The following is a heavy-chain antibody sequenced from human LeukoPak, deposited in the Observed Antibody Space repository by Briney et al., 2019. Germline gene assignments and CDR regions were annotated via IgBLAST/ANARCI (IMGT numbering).Heavy chain of an antibody. CDR2: IVVGSGNT. CDR3: ARESQGGYYDFWSGYYTGIEGVNWFDP. J-gene: IGHJ5*02. Sequence: ASVKVSCKASGLTFSSSIMQWVRQARGQHLDWIGWIVVGSGNTYYAHKFQERVTITRDMSTSTAYMELSSLRSEDTAVYYCARESQGGYYDFWSGYYTGIEGVNWFDPWGQGTLVTVSS. D-gene: IGHD3-3*01. CDR1: GLTFSSSI. V-gene: IGHV1-58*02.